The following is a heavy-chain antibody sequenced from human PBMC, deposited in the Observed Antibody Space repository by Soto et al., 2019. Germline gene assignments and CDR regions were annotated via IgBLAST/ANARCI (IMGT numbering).Heavy chain of an antibody. CDR1: GYTFTSYA. V-gene: IGHV1-3*01. CDR3: ARSPGYSYGDY. J-gene: IGHJ4*02. CDR2: INAGNGNT. Sequence: ASVKVSCKASGYTFTSYAMHWVRQAPGQRLEWMGWINAGNGNTKYSQKFQGRVSITRDTSASTAYMELSSLRSEDTAVYYCARSPGYSYGDYWGQGTLVTVSS. D-gene: IGHD5-18*01.